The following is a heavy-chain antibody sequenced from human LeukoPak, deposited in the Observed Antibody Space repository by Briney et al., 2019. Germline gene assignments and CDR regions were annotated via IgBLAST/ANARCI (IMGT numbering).Heavy chain of an antibody. Sequence: SETLSLTCAVYGGSFSGYYWSWIRQPPGKGLEWIGEINHSGSTYYNPSLKSRVTISVDTSKNQFSLKLSSVTAADTAVYYCARGITLFDYWGQGTLVTVSS. D-gene: IGHD3-10*01. CDR3: ARGITLFDY. CDR2: INHSGST. CDR1: GGSFSGYY. J-gene: IGHJ4*02. V-gene: IGHV4-34*09.